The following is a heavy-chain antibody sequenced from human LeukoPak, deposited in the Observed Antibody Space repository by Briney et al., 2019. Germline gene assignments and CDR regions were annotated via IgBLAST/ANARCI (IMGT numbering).Heavy chain of an antibody. V-gene: IGHV3-33*01. J-gene: IGHJ6*02. CDR3: SREYFDWSRNYYYGMDV. D-gene: IGHD3-9*01. Sequence: PGGSLRLSCAASGFTFNNYGMHRVRQAPGKGLEWMALIWYDGSNKYYADSVKGRFTISRDNSKNTLYLQMNSLRAEDTAVYYCSREYFDWSRNYYYGMDVWGQGTTVTVSS. CDR1: GFTFNNYG. CDR2: IWYDGSNK.